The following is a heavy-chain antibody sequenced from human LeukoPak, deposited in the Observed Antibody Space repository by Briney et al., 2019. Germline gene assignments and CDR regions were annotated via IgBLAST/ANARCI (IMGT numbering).Heavy chain of an antibody. Sequence: GGSLRLSCAASGFTFSSYSMNWVRQAPGKGLEWVSSISSSSSYKHYADSVKGRFTISRDNAKNSLYLQMNSLRAEDTAVYYCARASPYDAFDIWGQGTMVTVSS. CDR2: ISSSSSYK. CDR1: GFTFSSYS. CDR3: ARASPYDAFDI. V-gene: IGHV3-21*01. J-gene: IGHJ3*02.